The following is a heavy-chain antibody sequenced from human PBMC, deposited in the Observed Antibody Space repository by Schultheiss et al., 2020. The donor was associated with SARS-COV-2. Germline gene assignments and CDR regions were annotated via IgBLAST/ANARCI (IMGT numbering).Heavy chain of an antibody. D-gene: IGHD4-17*01. V-gene: IGHV4-59*01. CDR1: GGSISPFY. CDR2: IYYSGST. J-gene: IGHJ6*03. Sequence: SETLSLTCTVSGGSISPFYWSWIRQPPGKGLEWIGYIYYSGSTNYNPSLKSRVTISVDTSKNQFSLKLSSVTAADTAVYYCAREGSHTTRYYYMDVWGKGTTVTVSS. CDR3: AREGSHTTRYYYMDV.